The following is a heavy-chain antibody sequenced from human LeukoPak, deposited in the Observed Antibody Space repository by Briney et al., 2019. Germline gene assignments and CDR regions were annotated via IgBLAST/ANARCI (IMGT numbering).Heavy chain of an antibody. Sequence: GSSVKVSCKASGGTFSSYAISWVRQAPGQGLEWMGGIIPIFGIANYAQKYQGRVTITTDESTSTAYMELSSLRSEDTAVYYCARDLYYYDSSGYSFYAFDILGQGTMVIVSS. CDR2: IIPIFGIA. D-gene: IGHD3-22*01. CDR3: ARDLYYYDSSGYSFYAFDI. CDR1: GGTFSSYA. V-gene: IGHV1-69*05. J-gene: IGHJ3*02.